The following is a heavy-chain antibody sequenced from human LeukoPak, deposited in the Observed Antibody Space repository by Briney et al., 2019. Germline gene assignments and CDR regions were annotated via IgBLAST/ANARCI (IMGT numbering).Heavy chain of an antibody. V-gene: IGHV4-4*02. CDR2: IYHSGST. CDR1: GGSISSSNW. D-gene: IGHD3-16*02. CDR3: ARGDKRVTFGGVSVPFDF. Sequence: SETLSLTCAVSGGSISSSNWWSWVRQPPGKGLEWIGEIYHSGSTNYNPSLESRVTISVHTSKNQFSLKLTSVTPADTAVYYCARGDKRVTFGGVSVPFDFWGQGTLVTVSS. J-gene: IGHJ4*02.